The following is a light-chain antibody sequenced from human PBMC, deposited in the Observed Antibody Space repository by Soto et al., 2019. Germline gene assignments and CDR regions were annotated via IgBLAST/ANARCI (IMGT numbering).Light chain of an antibody. CDR2: RAS. CDR3: QQYSGYPWT. V-gene: IGKV1-5*03. CDR1: QSISVW. J-gene: IGKJ1*01. Sequence: DIQMTQSPSTLSASVGDRVTITCRASQSISVWLSWYQQKPGKAPKLLIYRASSLESGVPSRFSGSGSGTEFTLTISSLQPDDFATYYCQQYSGYPWTFGQGTKLEIK.